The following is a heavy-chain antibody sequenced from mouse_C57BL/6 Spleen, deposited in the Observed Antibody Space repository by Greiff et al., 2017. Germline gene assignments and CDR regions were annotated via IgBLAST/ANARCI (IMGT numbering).Heavy chain of an antibody. CDR1: GFTFSNYW. D-gene: IGHD2-4*01. CDR3: TPLYDYGAY. V-gene: IGHV6-3*01. Sequence: EVMLVESGGGLVQPGGSMKLSCVASGFTFSNYWMNWVRQSPEKGLEWVAQIRLKSDNYATHYAESVKGRFTISRDDSKSSVYLQMNNLRAEDTGIYYCTPLYDYGAYWGQGTLVTVSA. J-gene: IGHJ3*01. CDR2: IRLKSDNYAT.